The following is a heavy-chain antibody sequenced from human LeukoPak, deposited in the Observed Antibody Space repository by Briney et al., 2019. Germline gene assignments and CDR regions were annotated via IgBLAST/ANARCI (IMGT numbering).Heavy chain of an antibody. CDR3: ARHENARSSSGLEY. D-gene: IGHD6-25*01. J-gene: IGHJ4*02. Sequence: SETLSLTCIVSGGSISSSTYYWGWIRQPPGKGLEWIGTVYYSGNTYYNPSLKSRVTISVDTSKNQFSLKLSSVTAADTAVYYCARHENARSSSGLEYWGQGTLVTVSS. V-gene: IGHV4-39*01. CDR1: GGSISSSTYY. CDR2: VYYSGNT.